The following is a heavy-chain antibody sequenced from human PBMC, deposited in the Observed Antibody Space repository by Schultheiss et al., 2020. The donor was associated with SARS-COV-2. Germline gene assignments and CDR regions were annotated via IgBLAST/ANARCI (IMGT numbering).Heavy chain of an antibody. D-gene: IGHD1-26*01. CDR2: IYYSGST. Sequence: SQTLSLTCTVSGGSISSGGYYWSWIRQPPGKGLEWIGYIYYSGSTNYNPSLKSRVTISVDTSKNQFSLKLSSVTAADTAVYYCARGEWELLGFDYWGQGTLVTVSS. CDR3: ARGEWELLGFDY. J-gene: IGHJ4*02. CDR1: GGSISSGGYY. V-gene: IGHV4-61*08.